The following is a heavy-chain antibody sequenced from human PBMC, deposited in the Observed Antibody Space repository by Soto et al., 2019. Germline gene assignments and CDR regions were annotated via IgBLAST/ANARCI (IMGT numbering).Heavy chain of an antibody. V-gene: IGHV3-7*01. D-gene: IGHD3-16*02. CDR3: ARPVGGDYVWGSYRYFVY. CDR1: GFTFSDYF. J-gene: IGHJ4*02. CDR2: IKQDGNER. Sequence: GGSLRLSCAASGFTFSDYFMTWVRQAPGKGLEWVATIKQDGNERYYVDSVKGRFTISRDNAKNSLYLQMNSLRAEDTAVYYWARPVGGDYVWGSYRYFVYWGQGTLDTVSS.